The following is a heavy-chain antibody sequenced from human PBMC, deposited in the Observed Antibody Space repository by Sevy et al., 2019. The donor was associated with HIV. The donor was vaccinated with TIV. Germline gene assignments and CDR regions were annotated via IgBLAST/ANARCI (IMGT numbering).Heavy chain of an antibody. V-gene: IGHV4-59*01. Sequence: SETLSLTCTVSGGSISSYYWSWIRQPPGKGLEWIGYIYYSGSTNYNPSLKSQVTISVDTSKNQFSLKLGSGTAADTAVYYCARARRYDSSGYYQDAFDIWGQGTMVTVSS. CDR2: IYYSGST. CDR1: GGSISSYY. CDR3: ARARRYDSSGYYQDAFDI. D-gene: IGHD3-22*01. J-gene: IGHJ3*02.